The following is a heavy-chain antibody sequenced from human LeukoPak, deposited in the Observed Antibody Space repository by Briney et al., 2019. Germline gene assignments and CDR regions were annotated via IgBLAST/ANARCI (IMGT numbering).Heavy chain of an antibody. CDR2: ISSSSLSI. J-gene: IGHJ4*02. CDR3: ARDATPTQLWFRGSFDY. Sequence: LAGGSLRLSCAASGFTFSSYAMSWVRQAPGKGLEWVSYISSSSLSIYYADSVKGRFTISRDNARNSLYLQMNSLRAEDTAMYYCARDATPTQLWFRGSFDYWGLGALVTVAS. CDR1: GFTFSSYA. D-gene: IGHD5-18*01. V-gene: IGHV3-48*01.